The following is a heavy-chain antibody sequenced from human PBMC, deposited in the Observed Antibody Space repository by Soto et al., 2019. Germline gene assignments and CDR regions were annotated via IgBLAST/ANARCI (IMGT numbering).Heavy chain of an antibody. CDR3: ASGVYNDLLDY. J-gene: IGHJ4*02. V-gene: IGHV3-33*03. Sequence: QVQLVESGGGVVQPGRSLRLSCAASGFTFSSHGKHWVRQAPGKGLEWVAVIWDDGSNKYYADSVKGRFTISRDNSKNTLYLQMNSVRDEDTAVYYCASGVYNDLLDYWGQGTLVTVSS. CDR2: IWDDGSNK. CDR1: GFTFSSHG. D-gene: IGHD3-9*01.